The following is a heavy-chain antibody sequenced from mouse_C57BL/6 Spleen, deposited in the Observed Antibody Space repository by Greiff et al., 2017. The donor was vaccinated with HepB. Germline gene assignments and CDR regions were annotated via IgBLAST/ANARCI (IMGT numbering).Heavy chain of an antibody. CDR3: TKLLRGGYAMDY. CDR1: GYTFTDYE. CDR2: IDPETGGT. V-gene: IGHV1-15*01. Sequence: QVQLKESGAELVRPGASVTLSCKASGYTFTDYEMHWVKQTPVHGLEWIGAIDPETGGTAYNQKFKGKAILTADKSSSTAYMELRSLTSEDSAVYYCTKLLRGGYAMDYWGQGTSVTVSS. D-gene: IGHD1-1*01. J-gene: IGHJ4*01.